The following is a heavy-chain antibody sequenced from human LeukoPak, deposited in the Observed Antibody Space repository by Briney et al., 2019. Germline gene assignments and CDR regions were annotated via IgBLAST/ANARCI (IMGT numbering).Heavy chain of an antibody. Sequence: ASVTVSCKTSGYMVSDYYMHWVRQAPGQGLEWMGWLRGDTGDTDTPQKFKGRVTMTRDTATNTAYMQLSRLTYDDTAMYFCARVRENACDYWGQGTLVTVSS. D-gene: IGHD2-2*01. CDR3: ARVRENACDY. V-gene: IGHV1-2*02. CDR1: GYMVSDYY. CDR2: LRGDTGDT. J-gene: IGHJ4*02.